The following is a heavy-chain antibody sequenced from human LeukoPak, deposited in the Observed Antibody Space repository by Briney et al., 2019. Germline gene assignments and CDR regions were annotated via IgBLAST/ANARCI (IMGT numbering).Heavy chain of an antibody. CDR1: GGSISSYY. D-gene: IGHD5-18*01. J-gene: IGHJ4*02. CDR2: IYTSGST. CDR3: ASGYSYDLFDY. V-gene: IGHV4-4*07. Sequence: SETLSLTCTVSGGSISSYYWSWIRQPAGKGLEWFGRIYTSGSTNYNPSLKSRVTMSVDTSKNQSPLKLSSVTAADTAVYYCASGYSYDLFDYWGQGTLATVSS.